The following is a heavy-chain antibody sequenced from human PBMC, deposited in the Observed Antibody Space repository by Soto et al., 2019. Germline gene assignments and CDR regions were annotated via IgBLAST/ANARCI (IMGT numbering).Heavy chain of an antibody. CDR2: IYYSGST. V-gene: IGHV4-61*01. Sequence: LSLTCTVSGGSVSSGSYYWSWIRQPPGKGPEWIGYIYYSGSTNYNPSLKSRVTISVDTSKNQFSLKLSSVTAADTAVYYCAREGYYDSSGYYYVPDAFDIWGQGTMVTVSS. D-gene: IGHD3-22*01. CDR3: AREGYYDSSGYYYVPDAFDI. J-gene: IGHJ3*02. CDR1: GGSVSSGSYY.